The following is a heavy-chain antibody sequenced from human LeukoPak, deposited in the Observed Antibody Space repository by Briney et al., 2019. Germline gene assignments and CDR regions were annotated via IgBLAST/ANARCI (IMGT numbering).Heavy chain of an antibody. V-gene: IGHV3-30*18. Sequence: GGSLRLSCAASGFTFSSYGMHWVRQAPGKGLEWVAVIPYDGSNKYYADSVKGRFTISRDNSKNTLYLQMNSLRAEDTAVYYCAKDQGSLPALLVDYWGQGTLVTVSS. CDR3: AKDQGSLPALLVDY. D-gene: IGHD1-26*01. CDR2: IPYDGSNK. J-gene: IGHJ4*02. CDR1: GFTFSSYG.